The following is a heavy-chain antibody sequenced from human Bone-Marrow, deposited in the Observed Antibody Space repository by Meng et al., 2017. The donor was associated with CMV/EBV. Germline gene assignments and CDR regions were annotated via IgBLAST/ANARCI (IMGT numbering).Heavy chain of an antibody. CDR2: TYYRSKWYN. J-gene: IGHJ6*01. CDR3: ATTLYSSSSIDYYYYGMDV. Sequence: SQTLPLTCAISGDSVSSNSAAWNWIRQSPSRGLEWLGRTYYRSKWYNDYAVSVKSRITINPDTSKNQFSLQLNSVTPEDTAVYYCATTLYSSSSIDYYYYGMDVWGQGTTVTGLL. CDR1: GDSVSSNSAA. D-gene: IGHD6-13*01. V-gene: IGHV6-1*01.